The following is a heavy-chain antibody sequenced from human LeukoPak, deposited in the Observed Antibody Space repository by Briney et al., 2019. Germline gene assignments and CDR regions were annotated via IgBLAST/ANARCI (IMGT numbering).Heavy chain of an antibody. D-gene: IGHD5-24*01. J-gene: IGHJ3*02. CDR2: ISSSSSYI. V-gene: IGHV3-21*01. CDR3: ARGGEMATIRDAFDI. Sequence: PGGSLRLSCAASGFTFSSYSMNWVRQAPGKRLEWVSSISSSSSYIYYADSVKGRFTISRDNAKNPLYLQMNSLRAEDTAVYYCARGGEMATIRDAFDIWGQGTMVTVSS. CDR1: GFTFSSYS.